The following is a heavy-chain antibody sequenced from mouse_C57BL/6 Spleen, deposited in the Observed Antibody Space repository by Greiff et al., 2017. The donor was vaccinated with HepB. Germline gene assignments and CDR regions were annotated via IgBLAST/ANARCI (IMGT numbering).Heavy chain of an antibody. V-gene: IGHV1-82*01. Sequence: VQLQQSGSELVKPGASVKISCKASGYAFSSSWMNWVKQRPGKGLEWIGRIYPGDGDTNYNGKFKGKATLTADKSSSTAYMQLSSLTSEDSAVYFCAKNWDGGYWGQGTTLTVSS. J-gene: IGHJ2*01. CDR1: GYAFSSSW. D-gene: IGHD4-1*01. CDR3: AKNWDGGY. CDR2: IYPGDGDT.